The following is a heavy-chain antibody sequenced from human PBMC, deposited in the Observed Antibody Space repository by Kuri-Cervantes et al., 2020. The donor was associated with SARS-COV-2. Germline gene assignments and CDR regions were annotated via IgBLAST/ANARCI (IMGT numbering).Heavy chain of an antibody. CDR2: ISGSGGST. CDR1: GFTFSSYA. Sequence: GESLKISCAASGFTFSSYAMSWVRQAPGKGLEWVSAISGSGGSTYYADSVKGRFTISRDSSKNTLYLQMNSLRAEDTAVYYCAKDREYSSSIGQVGYWGQGTLVTVSS. CDR3: AKDREYSSSIGQVGY. J-gene: IGHJ4*02. D-gene: IGHD6-6*01. V-gene: IGHV3-23*01.